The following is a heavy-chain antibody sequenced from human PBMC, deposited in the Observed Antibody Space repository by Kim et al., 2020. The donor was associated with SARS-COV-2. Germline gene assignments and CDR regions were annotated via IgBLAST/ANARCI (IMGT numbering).Heavy chain of an antibody. CDR1: GFTFSSYG. Sequence: GGSLRLSCAASGFTFSSYGMHWVRQAPGKGLEWVTPISYNGSKKYYAESVKGRFTISRDNSENTLYLQMNSLRGEDTAVYYCAKGRTYTSTSYREFDYWGQGTLVTVSS. V-gene: IGHV3-30*18. J-gene: IGHJ4*02. D-gene: IGHD3-10*01. CDR3: AKGRTYTSTSYREFDY. CDR2: ISYNGSKK.